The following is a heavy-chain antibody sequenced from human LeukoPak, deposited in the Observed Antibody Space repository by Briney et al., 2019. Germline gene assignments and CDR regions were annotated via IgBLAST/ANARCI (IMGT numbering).Heavy chain of an antibody. J-gene: IGHJ4*02. Sequence: GRSLRLSCAASGFTFSSYAMSWVRQAPGNWLEWVSAISGSGGSTYYADSVKGRFTISRDNSKKTLYLQMNSLRAEDTAVYYCAKAHTEYQLLSGFYWGQGTLVTVSS. D-gene: IGHD2-2*01. CDR3: AKAHTEYQLLSGFY. CDR2: ISGSGGST. CDR1: GFTFSSYA. V-gene: IGHV3-23*01.